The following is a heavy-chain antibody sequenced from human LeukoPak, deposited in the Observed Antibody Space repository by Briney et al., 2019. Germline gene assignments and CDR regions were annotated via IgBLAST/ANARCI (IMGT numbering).Heavy chain of an antibody. Sequence: GGSLRLSCAASGFTFSSYGMNWVRQVPGKGLEWVAFIRFDGRDKYYTDSVKGRFTISRDNSESTLDLQMNSLRVEDTAAYYCAKDRYSTSSTFTVNPFDYWGQGILVTVSS. CDR2: IRFDGRDK. J-gene: IGHJ4*02. D-gene: IGHD2-2*01. CDR3: AKDRYSTSSTFTVNPFDY. CDR1: GFTFSSYG. V-gene: IGHV3-30*02.